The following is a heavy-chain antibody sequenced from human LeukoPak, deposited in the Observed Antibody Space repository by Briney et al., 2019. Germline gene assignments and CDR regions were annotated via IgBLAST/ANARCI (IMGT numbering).Heavy chain of an antibody. CDR2: ISGSGGST. V-gene: IGHV3-23*01. CDR3: AKDSPSSSWYYYYYGMDV. J-gene: IGHJ6*02. CDR1: GFTFSSYG. Sequence: GGSLRLSCAASGFTFSSYGMHWVRQAPGKGLEWVSAISGSGGSTYYADSMKGRFTISRDNSKNTLYLQMNSLRAEDTAVYYCAKDSPSSSWYYYYYGMDVWGQGTTVTVSS. D-gene: IGHD6-13*01.